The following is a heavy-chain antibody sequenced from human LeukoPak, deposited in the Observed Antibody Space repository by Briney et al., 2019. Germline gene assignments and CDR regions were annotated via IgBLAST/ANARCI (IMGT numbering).Heavy chain of an antibody. CDR2: IYYSGST. Sequence: SETLSLTCSVAGGSISSYYWSWIRQPPGKGLEWSGYIYYSGSTNYNPSLKSRVTISVDTSKNQFSLKLSSVTAADTAVYYCARDQEGIVGATTVPHYYYYMDVWGKGTTVTVSS. V-gene: IGHV4-59*01. D-gene: IGHD1-26*01. CDR3: ARDQEGIVGATTVPHYYYYMDV. J-gene: IGHJ6*03. CDR1: GGSISSYY.